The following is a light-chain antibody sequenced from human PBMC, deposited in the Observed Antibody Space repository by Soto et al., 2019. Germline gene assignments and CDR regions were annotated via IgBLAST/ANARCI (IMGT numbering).Light chain of an antibody. J-gene: IGKJ5*01. V-gene: IGKV3D-20*02. Sequence: EIVLTQSPGTLSLSPGERATLSCRAIQSVSSSYLGWYQQKPGQAPRLLIYGASSRATGIPDRFSGSGSGTDFTLTISRLEPEDFAVYYCQQRSNWPSITFGQGTRLEIK. CDR3: QQRSNWPSIT. CDR2: GAS. CDR1: QSVSSSY.